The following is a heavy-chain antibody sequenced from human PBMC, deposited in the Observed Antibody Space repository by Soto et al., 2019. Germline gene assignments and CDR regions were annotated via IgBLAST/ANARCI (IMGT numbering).Heavy chain of an antibody. V-gene: IGHV3-23*01. CDR2: ISGSGGST. CDR1: GFTFSSYA. J-gene: IGHJ6*03. Sequence: GGSLRLSCAASGFTFSSYAMSWVRQAPGKGLEWVSAISGSGGSTYYADSVKGRFTISRDNSKNTLYLQMNSLRAEDTAVYYCAKAGISGYYYYYYMDVWGKGTTVTVSS. CDR3: AKAGISGYYYYYYMDV. D-gene: IGHD1-26*01.